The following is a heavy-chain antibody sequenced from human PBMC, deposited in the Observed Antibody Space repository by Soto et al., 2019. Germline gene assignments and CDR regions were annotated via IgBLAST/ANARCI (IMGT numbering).Heavy chain of an antibody. CDR2: ISGSGGST. CDR3: AKDHNYGSGSYLEDYYYYYGMDV. V-gene: IGHV3-23*01. J-gene: IGHJ6*02. D-gene: IGHD3-10*01. Sequence: EVQLLESGGGLVQPGGSLRLSCAASGFTFSSYAMSWVRQAPGKGLEWVSAISGSGGSTYYADSVKGRFTISRDNSKNTLYLQMNSLRAEDTAVYYCAKDHNYGSGSYLEDYYYYYGMDVWGQGTTVTVSS. CDR1: GFTFSSYA.